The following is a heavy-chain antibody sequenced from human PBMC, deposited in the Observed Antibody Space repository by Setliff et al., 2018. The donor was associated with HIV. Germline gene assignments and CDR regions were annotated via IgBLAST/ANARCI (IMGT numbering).Heavy chain of an antibody. CDR1: GYAFRDHT. CDR2: VHGGNGKT. D-gene: IGHD1-20*01. Sequence: RASVKVSCKASGYAFRDHTIHWVRQAAGQGLEWMGYVHGGNGKTEYLQKFQGRMTMTSDTSATTAYMELSSLKSEDSAIYYCAREFLVITRFDYWGQGTLVTVSS. V-gene: IGHV1-3*01. CDR3: AREFLVITRFDY. J-gene: IGHJ4*02.